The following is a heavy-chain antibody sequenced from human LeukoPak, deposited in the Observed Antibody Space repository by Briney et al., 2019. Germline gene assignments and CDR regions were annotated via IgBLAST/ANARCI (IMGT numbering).Heavy chain of an antibody. CDR2: ISGSGGST. V-gene: IGHV3-23*01. Sequence: PGGSLRLSCAASGFTFSSYAMSWVRQAPGKGLEWVSAISGSGGSTYYADSVKRRFPISRDNSKNTLYLQMNSLRAEDTAVYYCAKGRLDWLSLDYWGQGTLVTVSS. D-gene: IGHD3-9*01. CDR1: GFTFSSYA. CDR3: AKGRLDWLSLDY. J-gene: IGHJ4*02.